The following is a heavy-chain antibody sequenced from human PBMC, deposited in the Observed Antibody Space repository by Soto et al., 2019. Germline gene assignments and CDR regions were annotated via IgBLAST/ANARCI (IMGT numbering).Heavy chain of an antibody. V-gene: IGHV4-34*01. CDR2: INHSGST. J-gene: IGHJ4*02. CDR1: GGSFSGDY. D-gene: IGHD2-15*01. Sequence: SETLCLTCAGYGGSFSGDYWRWIRQPPGKGLEWIGEINHSGSTNYNPSLKSRVTISVDTSKNQFSLKLSSVTAADTAVYYCARKGGYCSGGSCTVDYWGQGTLVTVS. CDR3: ARKGGYCSGGSCTVDY.